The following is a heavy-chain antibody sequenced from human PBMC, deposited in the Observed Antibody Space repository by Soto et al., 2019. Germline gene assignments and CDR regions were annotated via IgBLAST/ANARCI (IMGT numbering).Heavy chain of an antibody. D-gene: IGHD4-17*01. J-gene: IGHJ3*02. V-gene: IGHV3-66*01. CDR1: GFTVSNKH. Sequence: GGFLRLSCAASGFTVSNKHRSWVRQAPGKGLEWVSTIYSGGSTYYADSVKGRFNISRDNSKNTLSLQIKSLRAEDKTVYYYAGADRTVFYIWGKGTMVPFS. CDR3: AGADRTVFYI. CDR2: IYSGGST.